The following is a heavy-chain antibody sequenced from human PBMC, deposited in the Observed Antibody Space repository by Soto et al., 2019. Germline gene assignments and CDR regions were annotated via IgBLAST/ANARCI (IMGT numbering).Heavy chain of an antibody. V-gene: IGHV3-30*18. J-gene: IGHJ5*02. CDR3: AKDYGYCSGGSCYSSGWFDP. D-gene: IGHD2-15*01. CDR1: GFTFSSYG. Sequence: GSLRLSCAASGFTFSSYGMHWVRQAPGKGLEWVAVISYDGSNKYYADSVKGRFTISRDNSKNTLYLQMNSLRAEDTAVYYCAKDYGYCSGGSCYSSGWFDPWGQGT. CDR2: ISYDGSNK.